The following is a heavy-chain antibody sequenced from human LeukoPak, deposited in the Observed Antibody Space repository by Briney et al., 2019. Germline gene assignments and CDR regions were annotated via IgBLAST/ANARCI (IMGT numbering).Heavy chain of an antibody. D-gene: IGHD3-9*01. Sequence: SETLSLTCTVSGGSISSYYWSWIRQPPGKGLEWIGYIYYSGSTNYNPSLKSRVTISVDTSKNQFSLKLGSVTAADTAVYYCARNHYDIFDNWGQGTLVTVSS. CDR1: GGSISSYY. J-gene: IGHJ4*02. CDR2: IYYSGST. CDR3: ARNHYDIFDN. V-gene: IGHV4-59*01.